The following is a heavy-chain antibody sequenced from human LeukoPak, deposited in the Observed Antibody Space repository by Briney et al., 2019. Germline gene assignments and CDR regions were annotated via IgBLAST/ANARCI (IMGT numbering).Heavy chain of an antibody. CDR1: GGSISSYY. CDR3: ARDLRTIFGEYYYMDV. Sequence: ASETLSLTCTVSGGSISSYYWSWIRQPPGKGLEWIGYIYYSGSNNYNPSLKSRVTISVDTSKNQFSLKLSSVTAADTAVYYCARDLRTIFGEYYYMDVWGKGTTVTVSS. D-gene: IGHD3-3*01. J-gene: IGHJ6*03. CDR2: IYYSGSN. V-gene: IGHV4-59*01.